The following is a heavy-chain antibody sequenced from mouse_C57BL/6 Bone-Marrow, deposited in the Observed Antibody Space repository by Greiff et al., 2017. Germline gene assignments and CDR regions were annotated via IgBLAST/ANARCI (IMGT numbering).Heavy chain of an antibody. Sequence: EVQGVYSFLFFLPAGVELKLSCESNEYEFPSHDMSWVRKTPEQRLELVAAINSDGGSTYYPATMERRFIISRDNAKKTLYLQMSSLRSEDTALYYWARHDYDGYSTPFAYWGQGTLVTVAA. CDR1: EYEFPSHD. D-gene: IGHD2-3*01. CDR2: INSDGGST. CDR3: ARHDYDGYSTPFAY. J-gene: IGHJ3*01. V-gene: IGHV5-2*01.